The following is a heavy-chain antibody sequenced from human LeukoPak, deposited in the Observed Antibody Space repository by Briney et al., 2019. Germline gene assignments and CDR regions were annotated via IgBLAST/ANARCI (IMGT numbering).Heavy chain of an antibody. Sequence: PGGSLRLSCAASGFIFNSHAMYWVRQAPGKGLEWVSYISSSSSTIYYADSVKGRFTISRDNAKNSLYLLMNSLRDEDTAVYYCALTRGLDWYFDLWGRGTLVTVSS. V-gene: IGHV3-48*02. CDR2: ISSSSSTI. D-gene: IGHD4-11*01. CDR1: GFIFNSHA. J-gene: IGHJ2*01. CDR3: ALTRGLDWYFDL.